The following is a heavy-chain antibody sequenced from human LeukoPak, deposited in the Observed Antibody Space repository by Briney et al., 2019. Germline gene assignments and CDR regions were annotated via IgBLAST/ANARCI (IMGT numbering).Heavy chain of an antibody. CDR2: INPNSGGT. CDR3: ARTTTLNYDFWSGYMGHYYYYYMDV. D-gene: IGHD3-3*01. V-gene: IGHV1-2*06. Sequence: ASVKVSCKASGYTFTGYYMHWVRQAPGQGLEWMGRINPNSGGTNYAQKFQGRVTITRNTSISTAYMELSSLRSEDTAVYYCARTTTLNYDFWSGYMGHYYYYYMDVWGKGTTVTVSS. CDR1: GYTFTGYY. J-gene: IGHJ6*03.